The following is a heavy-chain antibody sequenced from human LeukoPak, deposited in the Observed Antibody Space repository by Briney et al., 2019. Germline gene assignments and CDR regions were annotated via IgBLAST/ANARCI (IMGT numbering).Heavy chain of an antibody. D-gene: IGHD3-22*01. Sequence: GGSLRLSCAASGFTFSAFWMHWVRQAPGKGLVWVSRINSDGSSTTYADSVKGRFTVSRDNAKNTLYLQMDSLRAEDSAVYYCARGLVHDTRGYYSDYWGQGILVTVSS. CDR3: ARGLVHDTRGYYSDY. CDR1: GFTFSAFW. CDR2: INSDGSST. J-gene: IGHJ4*02. V-gene: IGHV3-74*01.